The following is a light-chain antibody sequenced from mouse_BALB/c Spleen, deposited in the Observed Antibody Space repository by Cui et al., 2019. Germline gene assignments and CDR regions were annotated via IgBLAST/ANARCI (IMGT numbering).Light chain of an antibody. CDR3: LQHWNYPYT. CDR1: QNVRTA. Sequence: DIVMTQSQKLMSTSVGDRVSITCKASQNVRTAVAWYQQKPGQSPKALIYLASNRHTGVPDRFTGSGSGTDLTLTISNVQSEDLADYFCLQHWNYPYTFGGGTKLEIK. J-gene: IGKJ2*01. V-gene: IGKV6-14*01. CDR2: LAS.